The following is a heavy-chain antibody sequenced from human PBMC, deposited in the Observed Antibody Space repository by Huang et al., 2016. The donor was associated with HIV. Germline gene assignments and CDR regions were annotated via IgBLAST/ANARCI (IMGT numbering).Heavy chain of an antibody. CDR3: AKHLGGRRGFTFIVLFGAFDM. V-gene: IGHV3-23*01. CDR1: GFTFGSYA. CDR2: TTASGGST. D-gene: IGHD3-3*01. J-gene: IGHJ3*02. Sequence: EVQLLESGGGLAQPGGSLRLSCTASGFTFGSYAMNWVRQAPGKGPGGVSGTTASGGSTYYAKSVKGRFTISRDNSKNTLYLQMNSLRAEDTALYYCAKHLGGRRGFTFIVLFGAFDMWGQGTMVTVSS.